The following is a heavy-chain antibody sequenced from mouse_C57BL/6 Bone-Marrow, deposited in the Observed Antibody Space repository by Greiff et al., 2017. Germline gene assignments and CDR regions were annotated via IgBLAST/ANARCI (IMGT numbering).Heavy chain of an antibody. CDR1: GYTFTDYN. CDR3: ASHYSNYVAMDY. CDR2: INPNNGGT. Sequence: EVKLVESGPELVKPGASVKMSCKASGYTFTDYNMHWVKQSHGKSLEWIGYINPNNGGTSYNQKFKGKATLTVNKSSSTAYMELRSLTSEDSAVYYCASHYSNYVAMDYWGQGTSVTVSS. J-gene: IGHJ4*01. V-gene: IGHV1-22*01. D-gene: IGHD2-5*01.